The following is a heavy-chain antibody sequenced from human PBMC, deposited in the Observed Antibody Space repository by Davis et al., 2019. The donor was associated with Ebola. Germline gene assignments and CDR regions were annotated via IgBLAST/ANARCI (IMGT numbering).Heavy chain of an antibody. D-gene: IGHD2-8*02. V-gene: IGHV3-53*01. CDR1: GFTFSSYG. CDR2: IYSGGST. J-gene: IGHJ6*02. Sequence: GESLKISCAASGFTFSSYGMHWVRQAPGKGLEWVSVIYSGGSTYYADSVKGRFTISRDNSKNTLYLQMNSLRAEDTAVYYCAREGRAGGVYYYYGMDVWGQGTTVTVSS. CDR3: AREGRAGGVYYYYGMDV.